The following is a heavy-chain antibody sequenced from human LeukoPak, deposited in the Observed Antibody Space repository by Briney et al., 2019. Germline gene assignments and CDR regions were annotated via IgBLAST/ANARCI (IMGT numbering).Heavy chain of an antibody. J-gene: IGHJ5*02. D-gene: IGHD6-6*01. Sequence: SETLSLTCTVSGGSVKSPTSYWSWIRQPPGRGLEWIGNVYYIGTTSYNSSLKSRVSISVDTSKNQFSLEVASVTAEDTAVYYCARNTSSSPWFDPWGQGTLVTVSS. CDR3: ARNTSSSPWFDP. CDR2: VYYIGTT. CDR1: GGSVKSPTSY. V-gene: IGHV4-61*01.